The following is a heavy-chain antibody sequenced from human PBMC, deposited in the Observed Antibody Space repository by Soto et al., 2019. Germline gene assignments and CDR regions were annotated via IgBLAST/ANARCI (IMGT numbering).Heavy chain of an antibody. V-gene: IGHV5-51*01. J-gene: IGHJ4*02. CDR1: RYSFSTYW. D-gene: IGHD3-22*01. Sequence: GESLKISCKTSRYSFSTYWIGWVRQMPGKGLEWMGIIYPDNSDTRYSPSFQGQVTLSADKSISTAYLQWSSLKASDTAMYYCARRDNSGFPDYWGQGTLVTVSS. CDR2: IYPDNSDT. CDR3: ARRDNSGFPDY.